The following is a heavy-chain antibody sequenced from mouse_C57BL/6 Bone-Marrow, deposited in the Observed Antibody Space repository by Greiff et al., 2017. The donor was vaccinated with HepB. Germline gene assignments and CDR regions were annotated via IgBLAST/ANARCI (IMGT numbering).Heavy chain of an antibody. V-gene: IGHV1-69*01. J-gene: IGHJ2*01. D-gene: IGHD2-5*01. CDR1: GYTFTSYW. Sequence: QVQLQQSGAELVMPGASVKLSCKASGYTFTSYWMHWVKQRPGQGLEWIGEIDPSDSYTNYNQKFKGKSTLTVDKSSSTAYMQLSSLTSEDSAVYYCARSAYYSNYKYYFDYWGQGTTLTVSS. CDR2: IDPSDSYT. CDR3: ARSAYYSNYKYYFDY.